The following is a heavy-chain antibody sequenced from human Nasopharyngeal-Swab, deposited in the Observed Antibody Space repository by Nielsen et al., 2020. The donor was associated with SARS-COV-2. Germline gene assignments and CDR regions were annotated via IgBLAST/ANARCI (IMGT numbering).Heavy chain of an antibody. D-gene: IGHD1-7*01. CDR2: NYYSGST. J-gene: IGHJ5*02. CDR1: GGSISSYY. V-gene: IGHV4-59*01. Sequence: SETLSLTCTVSGGSISSYYWSWIRQPPGKGLEWIGYNYYSGSTNYNPSLKSRVTISVDTSKNQFSLKLSSVTAADTAVYYCARGSITGTTSPLFDPWGQGTLVTVSS. CDR3: ARGSITGTTSPLFDP.